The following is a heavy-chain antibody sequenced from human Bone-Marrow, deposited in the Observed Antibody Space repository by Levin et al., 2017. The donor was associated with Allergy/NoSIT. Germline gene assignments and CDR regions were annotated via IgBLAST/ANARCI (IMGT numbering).Heavy chain of an antibody. V-gene: IGHV4-30-2*01. CDR1: GGSISSGGYS. Sequence: RSSETLSLTCAVSGGSISSGGYSWSWIRQPPGKGLEWIGYIYHSGSTYYNPSLKSRVTISVDRSKNQFSLKLSSVTAADTAVYYCARRNVLAPGEDWFDPWGQGILVTVSS. J-gene: IGHJ5*02. D-gene: IGHD7-27*01. CDR2: IYHSGST. CDR3: ARRNVLAPGEDWFDP.